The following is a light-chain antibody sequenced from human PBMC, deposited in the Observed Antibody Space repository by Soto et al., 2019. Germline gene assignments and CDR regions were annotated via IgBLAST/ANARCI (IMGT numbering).Light chain of an antibody. J-gene: IGKJ4*01. CDR3: QQYDDWPLT. CDR2: DAF. CDR1: ESVKTR. Sequence: EKVMTQSPATESVSPGEKATLSCRASESVKTRVAWYQQKPGQAPRLLIYDAFTRAIGIPARFSGSASGTDFTLTISNLQSEDFAIYYCQQYDDWPLTLGGGTKVEIK. V-gene: IGKV3-15*01.